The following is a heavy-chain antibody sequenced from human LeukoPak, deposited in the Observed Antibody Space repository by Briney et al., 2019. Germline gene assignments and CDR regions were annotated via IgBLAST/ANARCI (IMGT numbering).Heavy chain of an antibody. D-gene: IGHD2-2*01. CDR3: ARANFLYCSSTTCLFDC. V-gene: IGHV1-2*02. CDR2: INPNSGDT. Sequence: ASVKVSCKASGYTFTDYYLHWVRQAPGQGFEWMGWINPNSGDTNYAQKFQGRVTMTRDTSISTAHMEMSRLRSDDTAVYYCARANFLYCSSTTCLFDCWGQGTLVTVSS. CDR1: GYTFTDYY. J-gene: IGHJ4*02.